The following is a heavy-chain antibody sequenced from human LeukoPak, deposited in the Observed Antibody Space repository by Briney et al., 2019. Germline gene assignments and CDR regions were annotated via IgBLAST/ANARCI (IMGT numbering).Heavy chain of an antibody. J-gene: IGHJ4*02. CDR2: IYYSGST. D-gene: IGHD3-22*01. CDR1: GGSISSGGYY. Sequence: PSQTLSLTCAVSGGSISSGGYYWSWIRQHPGKGLEWIGYIYYSGSTYYNPSLKSRVTISVDTSKNQFSLKLSSVTAADTAVYYCARAREYYYDSSGYPDYFDYWGQGTLVTVSS. CDR3: ARAREYYYDSSGYPDYFDY. V-gene: IGHV4-31*11.